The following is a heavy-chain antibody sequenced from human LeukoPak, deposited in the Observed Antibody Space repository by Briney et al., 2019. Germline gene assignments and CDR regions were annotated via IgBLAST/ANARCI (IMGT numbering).Heavy chain of an antibody. V-gene: IGHV3-30*18. J-gene: IGHJ4*02. D-gene: IGHD6-13*01. CDR2: ISYDGSGN. CDR1: GFAFSNYG. CDR3: AKPYRGYSSSWFGIFDY. Sequence: GGSLRLSCAASGFAFSNYGMHWVRQAPGKGLEWVAVISYDGSGNSYAGSVGGRFTISRDNSKNTLDLQMNSLRTEDTAVYYCAKPYRGYSSSWFGIFDYWGQGTLVTVSS.